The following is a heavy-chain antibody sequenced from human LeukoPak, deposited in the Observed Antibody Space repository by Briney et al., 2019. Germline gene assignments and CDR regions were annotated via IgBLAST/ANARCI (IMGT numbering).Heavy chain of an antibody. Sequence: GGSLRLSCAASGFTFSSYAMSWVRQAPGKGLEWVSAISGSGGSTYYADSVKGRFTISRDNSKNTLYLQMNSLRAEDTAVYYCAKDERKLLRFLEWLLFFDYWGQGTLVTVSS. D-gene: IGHD3-3*01. CDR1: GFTFSSYA. CDR3: AKDERKLLRFLEWLLFFDY. CDR2: ISGSGGST. J-gene: IGHJ4*02. V-gene: IGHV3-23*01.